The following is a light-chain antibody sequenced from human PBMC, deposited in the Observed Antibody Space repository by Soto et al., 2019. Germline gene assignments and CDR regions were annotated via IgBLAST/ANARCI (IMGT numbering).Light chain of an antibody. CDR2: LAS. CDR3: QQYNNWPFS. J-gene: IGKJ5*01. V-gene: IGKV2-28*01. CDR1: QSLLHINGYNY. Sequence: DIVVTQSPLSLPVTPGEPASTSCRSSQSLLHINGYNYLDWYLQKPGQSPQLLIYLASNRASGVPDRFSGTGSETDFTLTISGLQSEDSAVYFCQQYNNWPFSFGQGTRLEIK.